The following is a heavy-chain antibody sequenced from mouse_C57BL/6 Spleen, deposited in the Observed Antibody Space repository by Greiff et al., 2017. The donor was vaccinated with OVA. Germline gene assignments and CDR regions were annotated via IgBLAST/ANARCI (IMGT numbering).Heavy chain of an antibody. CDR1: GFTFSDAW. CDR2: IRNKANNHAT. Sequence: EVKLVESGGGLVQPGGSMKLSCAASGFTFSDAWMDWVRQSPEKGLEWVAEIRNKANNHATYYAESVKGRFTISRDDSKSSVYLQMNSLRAEDTGIYYCTSLTGTGYFDYWGQGTTLTVSS. D-gene: IGHD4-1*01. J-gene: IGHJ2*01. V-gene: IGHV6-6*01. CDR3: TSLTGTGYFDY.